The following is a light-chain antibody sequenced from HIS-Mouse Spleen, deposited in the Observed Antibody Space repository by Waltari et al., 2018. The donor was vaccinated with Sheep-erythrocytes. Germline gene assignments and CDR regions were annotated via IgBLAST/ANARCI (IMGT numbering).Light chain of an antibody. CDR2: QDT. J-gene: IGLJ2*01. V-gene: IGLV3-1*01. Sequence: SSELTQPPSVSVSPGQTASITCSGDKLGDKYACWYQQKPGQSPVLVIYQDTKRPSGIPERFSAPNSGNTATLTISGTQAMDEADYYCQAWDSSIVVFGGGTKLTVL. CDR1: KLGDKY. CDR3: QAWDSSIVV.